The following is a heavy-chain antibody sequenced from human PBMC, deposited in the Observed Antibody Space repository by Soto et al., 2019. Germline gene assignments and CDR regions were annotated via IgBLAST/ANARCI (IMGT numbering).Heavy chain of an antibody. Sequence: QVQLVQSGGEVKKPGASVKVSCKASGHTFTSYGISWVRQAPGRGLEWMGWISAYNGNTNYAQKLQGRVTMTTDTSTSTAYMQLRSLRSDDTAVYYCARHDYGDFTYYYGMDVWGQGTTVTVSS. V-gene: IGHV1-18*04. D-gene: IGHD4-17*01. CDR2: ISAYNGNT. CDR3: ARHDYGDFTYYYGMDV. J-gene: IGHJ6*02. CDR1: GHTFTSYG.